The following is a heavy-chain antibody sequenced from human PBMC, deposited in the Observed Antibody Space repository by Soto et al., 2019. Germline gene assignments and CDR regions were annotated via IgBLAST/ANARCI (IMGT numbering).Heavy chain of an antibody. CDR2: IYYSGST. CDR1: GGSISSSSYY. CDR3: ARHGLDCRFLEWCNYYYYMDV. D-gene: IGHD3-3*01. Sequence: SETLSLTCTVSGGSISSSSYYWGWIRQPPGKGLEWIGSIYYSGSTYYNPSLKSRVTISVDTSKNQFSLKLSSVTAADTAVYYCARHGLDCRFLEWCNYYYYMDVWGKGTTVTVSS. J-gene: IGHJ6*03. V-gene: IGHV4-39*01.